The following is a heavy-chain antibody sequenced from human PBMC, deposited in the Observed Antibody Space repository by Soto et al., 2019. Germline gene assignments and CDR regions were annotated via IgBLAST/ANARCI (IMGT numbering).Heavy chain of an antibody. CDR1: GFTFSNAW. CDR2: IKSKTDGGTT. V-gene: IGHV3-15*01. D-gene: IGHD2-21*02. Sequence: GGSLRLSCAASGFTFSNAWMSWVRQAPGKGLEWVGRIKSKTDGGTTDYAAPVKGRFTITRDDSKNTLYLQMNSLKTEDTAVYYCATDIRSAPAYCGGDCYSAFDIWGQGTMVTVSS. CDR3: ATDIRSAPAYCGGDCYSAFDI. J-gene: IGHJ3*02.